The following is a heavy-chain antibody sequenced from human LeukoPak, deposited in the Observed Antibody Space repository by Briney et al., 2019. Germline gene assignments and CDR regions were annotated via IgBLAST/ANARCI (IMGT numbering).Heavy chain of an antibody. CDR1: GGSISSYY. D-gene: IGHD3-10*01. J-gene: IGHJ4*02. CDR2: ICHSGST. V-gene: IGHV4-59*08. Sequence: NPSETLSLTCTVSGGSISSYYWSWIRQPPGKGLEWIGCICHSGSTNYNPSLKSRVTISVDTSKNQFSLKLSSVTAADTAVYYCARHWLDSGTPDRFDYWGQGTLVTVSS. CDR3: ARHWLDSGTPDRFDY.